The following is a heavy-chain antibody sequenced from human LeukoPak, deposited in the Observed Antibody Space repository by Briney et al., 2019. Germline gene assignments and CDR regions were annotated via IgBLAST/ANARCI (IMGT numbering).Heavy chain of an antibody. J-gene: IGHJ4*02. D-gene: IGHD2-15*01. CDR3: AREIPGRIAADC. CDR2: VSSSGSTI. Sequence: GGSLRLSCAASGFTFSDYYMSWIRQAPGKGLEWVSYVSSSGSTIYYADSVKGRFIVSRDNAKNSLFLQMNRLRGEDTAIYFCAREIPGRIAADCWGQGTLVTVSS. V-gene: IGHV3-11*04. CDR1: GFTFSDYY.